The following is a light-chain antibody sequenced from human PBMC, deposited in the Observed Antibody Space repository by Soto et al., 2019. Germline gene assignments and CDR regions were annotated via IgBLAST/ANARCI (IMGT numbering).Light chain of an antibody. Sequence: QSVLTQPSSVSGSPGQSITISFSGTSSDFVLYNYVSWYQQHPGKAPKLMIYGVNNRPSGVSNRFSGSKSGNTASLTISGLQADDEADYYCSSYTTSSALQVFGTGTKVTVL. CDR2: GVN. V-gene: IGLV2-14*01. CDR1: SSDFVLYNY. CDR3: SSYTTSSALQV. J-gene: IGLJ1*01.